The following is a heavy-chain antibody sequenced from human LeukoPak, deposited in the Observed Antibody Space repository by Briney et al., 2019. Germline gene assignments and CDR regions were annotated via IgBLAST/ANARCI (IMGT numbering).Heavy chain of an antibody. V-gene: IGHV3-23*01. J-gene: IGHJ4*02. CDR2: ISGSGGST. CDR1: GFTFSSYA. CDR3: AKVRRRGYSYGYGSGYYFDY. D-gene: IGHD5-18*01. Sequence: GGSLRLSCAASGFTFSSYAMNWVRQAPGKGLEWVSAISGSGGSTYYADSVKGRFTISRDNSKNTLYLQMNSLRAEDTAVYYCAKVRRRGYSYGYGSGYYFDYWGQGTLVTVSS.